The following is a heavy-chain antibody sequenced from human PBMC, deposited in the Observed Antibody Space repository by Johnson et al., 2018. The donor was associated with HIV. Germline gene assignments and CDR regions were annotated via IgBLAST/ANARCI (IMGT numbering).Heavy chain of an antibody. V-gene: IGHV3-9*01. CDR1: GFSFDDYA. CDR3: ARGPSAYCGGDCPGGAFDM. CDR2: IGWNGLTI. J-gene: IGHJ3*02. D-gene: IGHD2-21*02. Sequence: VQLVESGGGLVQPGGSLRLSCATSGFSFDDYAMHWVRQVPGKGLEWVAGIGWNGLTIGYVDSVKGRFTISRNAATNSLYLRMDSLRTEDTAVYYCARGPSAYCGGDCPGGAFDMWGQGTMVTVS.